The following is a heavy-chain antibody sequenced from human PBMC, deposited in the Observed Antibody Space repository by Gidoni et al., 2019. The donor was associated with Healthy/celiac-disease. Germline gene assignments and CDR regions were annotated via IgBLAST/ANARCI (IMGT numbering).Heavy chain of an antibody. D-gene: IGHD4-17*01. V-gene: IGHV1-46*01. Sequence: QVQLVQSGAEVKKPGASVKVSCKASGYTFTSYYMHWVRQAPGQGLEWMGIINPSGGSTSYAQKFQGRVTMTRDTSTSTVYMELSSLRSEDTAVYYCARSSGVGDYYAGFDYWGQGTLVTVSS. CDR3: ARSSGVGDYYAGFDY. CDR1: GYTFTSYY. J-gene: IGHJ4*02. CDR2: INPSGGST.